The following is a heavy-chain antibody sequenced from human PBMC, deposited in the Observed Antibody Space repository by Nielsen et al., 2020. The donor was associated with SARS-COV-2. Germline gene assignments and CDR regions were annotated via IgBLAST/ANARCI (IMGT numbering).Heavy chain of an antibody. Sequence: TLSLTCTVSGGSISSGSYYWSWIRQPAGKGLEWIGRIYTSGSTNYNPSLKSRVTISVDTSKNQFSLKLSSVTAADTAVYYCARDRGYSYGPSDAFDIWGQGTMVTVSS. CDR2: IYTSGST. J-gene: IGHJ3*02. D-gene: IGHD5-18*01. V-gene: IGHV4-61*02. CDR3: ARDRGYSYGPSDAFDI. CDR1: GGSISSGSYY.